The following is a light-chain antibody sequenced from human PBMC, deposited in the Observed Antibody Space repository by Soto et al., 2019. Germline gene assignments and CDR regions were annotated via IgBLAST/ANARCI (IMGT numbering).Light chain of an antibody. CDR2: GTS. Sequence: EIVMTQSPATLSVSPGERVTLFCRANQNIGGRVGWYQQRAGQAPRLLIYGTSARVTGIPARFSGSGSGAEFTLTISSLQSEDFAVYYCQQYKNWPPLTFGGGTKVEIK. V-gene: IGKV3-15*01. J-gene: IGKJ4*01. CDR3: QQYKNWPPLT. CDR1: QNIGGR.